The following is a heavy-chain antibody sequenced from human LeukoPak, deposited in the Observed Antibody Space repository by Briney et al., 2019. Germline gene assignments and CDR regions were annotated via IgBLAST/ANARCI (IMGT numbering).Heavy chain of an antibody. CDR1: GGSFSGYY. V-gene: IGHV4-34*01. Sequence: SETLSLTCAVYGGSFSGYYWSWIRQPPGKGLEWIGEINHSGSTNYNPSLKSRVTISVDTSKNQFSLKLSSVTAADTAVYYCARRSGHPFYYYYGMDVWGQGTTVTVSS. CDR2: INHSGST. J-gene: IGHJ6*02. CDR3: ARRSGHPFYYYYGMDV. D-gene: IGHD6-19*01.